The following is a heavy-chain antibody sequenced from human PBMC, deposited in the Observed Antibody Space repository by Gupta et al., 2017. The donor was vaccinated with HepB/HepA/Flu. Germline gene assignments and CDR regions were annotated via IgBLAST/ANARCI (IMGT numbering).Heavy chain of an antibody. Sequence: QVQLVQSGAEVKKPGASVKVSCKASGYTFTSYSMHWVRQAPGQGLEWMGTINPSGGSTIYAQKFQGRVTMTRETSTSTDYMELSSLRSEDTAVYDCARAVSDYYYRGMDVWGQGTTVTVSS. J-gene: IGHJ6*02. CDR2: INPSGGST. V-gene: IGHV1-46*01. CDR1: GYTFTSYS. D-gene: IGHD1-26*01. CDR3: ARAVSDYYYRGMDV.